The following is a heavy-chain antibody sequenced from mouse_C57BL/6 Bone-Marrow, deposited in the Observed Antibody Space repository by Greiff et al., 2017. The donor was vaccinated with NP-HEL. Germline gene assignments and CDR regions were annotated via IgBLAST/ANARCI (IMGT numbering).Heavy chain of an antibody. CDR3: ARRPLSWYFDV. CDR1: GYSITSGYY. CDR2: ISYDGSN. D-gene: IGHD6-1*01. V-gene: IGHV3-6*01. Sequence: EVKLMESGPGLVKPSQSLSLTCSVTGYSITSGYYWNWIRQFPGNKLEWMGYISYDGSNNYNPSLKNRISITRDTSKNQFFLKLNSVTTEDTATYYCARRPLSWYFDVWGTGTTVTVSS. J-gene: IGHJ1*03.